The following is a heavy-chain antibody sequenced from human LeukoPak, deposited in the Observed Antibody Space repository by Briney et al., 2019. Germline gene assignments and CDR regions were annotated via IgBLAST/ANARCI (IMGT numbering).Heavy chain of an antibody. J-gene: IGHJ3*02. V-gene: IGHV3-30*02. CDR3: AKGTRDSSRPDAFDI. CDR2: IRYDGSNK. D-gene: IGHD3-22*01. Sequence: PGGSLRLSCAASGFTFSSYGMHWVRQAPGKGLEWVAFIRYDGSNKYYADSVKGRFTISRDNSKNTLYLQMNSLRAEDTAVYYCAKGTRDSSRPDAFDIWGQGTMVTVSS. CDR1: GFTFSSYG.